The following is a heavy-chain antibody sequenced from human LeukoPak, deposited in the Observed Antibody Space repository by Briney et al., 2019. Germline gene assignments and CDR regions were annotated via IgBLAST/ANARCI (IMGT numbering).Heavy chain of an antibody. CDR1: GFTFSSYS. J-gene: IGHJ4*02. V-gene: IGHV3-21*01. CDR3: ARDPADGSRPWCFDY. CDR2: ISSSSYI. D-gene: IGHD5-24*01. Sequence: GGSLRLSCAASGFTFSSYSMNWVRQAPGKGLEWVSSISSSSYIYYADSVKGRFTISRDNAKNSLYLQMNSLRAEDTAVYYCARDPADGSRPWCFDYWGQGTLVTVSS.